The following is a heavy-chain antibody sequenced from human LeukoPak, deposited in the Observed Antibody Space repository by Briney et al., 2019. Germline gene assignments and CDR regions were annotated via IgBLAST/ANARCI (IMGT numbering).Heavy chain of an antibody. CDR3: ARQFGVRGVKIRSFDY. CDR1: GGSFSGYY. V-gene: IGHV4-34*01. CDR2: INHSGST. D-gene: IGHD3-10*01. J-gene: IGHJ4*02. Sequence: PSETLSLTCAVYGGSFSGYYWSWIRQPPGKGLEWIGEINHSGSTNYNPSLKSRVTISVDTSKNQFSLKLSSVTAADTAVYYCARQFGVRGVKIRSFDYWGQGTLVTVSS.